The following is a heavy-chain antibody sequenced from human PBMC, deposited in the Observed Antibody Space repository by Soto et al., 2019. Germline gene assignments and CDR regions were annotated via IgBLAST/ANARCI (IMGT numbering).Heavy chain of an antibody. Sequence: ASVKVSCKVSGYTLTELSMHWVRQAPGKGLEWMGGFDPEDGETIYAQKFQGRVTMTEDTSTDTAYMELSSLRSEDTAVYYCARGPLSYSGYDKYYFDYWGQGTLVTVSS. V-gene: IGHV1-24*01. CDR3: ARGPLSYSGYDKYYFDY. CDR1: GYTLTELS. J-gene: IGHJ4*02. D-gene: IGHD5-12*01. CDR2: FDPEDGET.